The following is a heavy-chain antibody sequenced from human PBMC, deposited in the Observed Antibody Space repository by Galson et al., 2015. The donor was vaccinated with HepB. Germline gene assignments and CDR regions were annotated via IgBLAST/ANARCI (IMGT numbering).Heavy chain of an antibody. D-gene: IGHD6-13*01. CDR3: ARCRPGSNLYECFDP. J-gene: IGHJ5*02. CDR2: IDPTDSYS. V-gene: IGHV5-10-1*01. CDR1: GYNFINYW. Sequence: QSGAEVKKPGESLRISCKGSGYNFINYWITWVRQMPGKGLEWMGRIDPTDSYSDYNPSFQGHVTLSVDKSITTVYLQWSSLKASDTGMYYCARCRPGSNLYECFDPWGKGILVTATS.